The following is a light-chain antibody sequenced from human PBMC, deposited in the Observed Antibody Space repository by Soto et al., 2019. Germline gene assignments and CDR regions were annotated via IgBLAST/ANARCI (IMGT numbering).Light chain of an antibody. Sequence: QSVLTQPPSASGSPGQSVTLSCPGTSSDIGAYNYVSWFQQHPGEAPQLIISEVNKRPSGVPDRFSGSKSGNTAPLTVSGLQAEDEADYYCTSYGGRDNLMFGGGTKLTFL. CDR3: TSYGGRDNLM. CDR1: SSDIGAYNY. J-gene: IGLJ3*02. CDR2: EVN. V-gene: IGLV2-8*01.